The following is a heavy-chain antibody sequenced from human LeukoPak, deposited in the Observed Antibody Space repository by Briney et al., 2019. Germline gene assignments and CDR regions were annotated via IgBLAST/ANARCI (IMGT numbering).Heavy chain of an antibody. CDR3: ARDRLEGYYYGMDV. J-gene: IGHJ6*04. CDR2: IYYSGST. CDR1: GGSISSGDYY. Sequence: SETLSLTCTVSGGSISSGDYYWSWIRQPPGKGLEWIGYIYYSGSTYYNPSLKSRVTISVDTSKNQFSLKPSSVTAADTAVYYCARDRLEGYYYGMDVWGKGTTVTVSS. V-gene: IGHV4-30-4*01. D-gene: IGHD6-25*01.